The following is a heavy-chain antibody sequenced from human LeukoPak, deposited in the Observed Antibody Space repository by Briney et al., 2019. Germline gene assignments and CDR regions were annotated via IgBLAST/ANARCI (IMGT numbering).Heavy chain of an antibody. CDR2: IFYTGST. Sequence: PSETLSLTCSVSGVSISGNYWSWIRQPSGKELEWIGYIFYTGSTNFNPSLKSRVTMLLDTSKNQFSLKLSSVSAADTAVYYCARAPSLKARFDPWGQGTLVTVSS. CDR3: ARAPSLKARFDP. CDR1: GVSISGNY. V-gene: IGHV4-59*01. J-gene: IGHJ5*02.